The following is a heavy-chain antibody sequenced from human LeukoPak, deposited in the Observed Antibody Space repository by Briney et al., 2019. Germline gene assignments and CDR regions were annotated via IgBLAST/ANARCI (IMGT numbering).Heavy chain of an antibody. V-gene: IGHV4-34*01. J-gene: IGHJ6*03. Sequence: SETLSLTCAVYGVSLRDYYWSWIRQSPEKGLEWIGEISHEGDSIYNPSLKSRLTLSVDMSKNQFSLKFRSVTAADTAVYYCARGRNYVSDFYFDVWGKGTTVIVSS. CDR2: ISHEGDS. D-gene: IGHD1-7*01. CDR3: ARGRNYVSDFYFDV. CDR1: GVSLRDYY.